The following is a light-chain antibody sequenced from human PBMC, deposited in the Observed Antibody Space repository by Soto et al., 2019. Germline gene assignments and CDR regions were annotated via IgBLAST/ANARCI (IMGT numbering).Light chain of an antibody. CDR1: QSVYSNY. Sequence: EIVLTQSPGTLSLSPGERTTLSCRASQSVYSNYLAWYQHKPGQAPRLLISGASSRATGIPDRFSGSGSGTDFTLTINRLEPEDFAVYYCQPYGSSRLFGQRTKLEIK. CDR2: GAS. J-gene: IGKJ2*01. CDR3: QPYGSSRL. V-gene: IGKV3-20*01.